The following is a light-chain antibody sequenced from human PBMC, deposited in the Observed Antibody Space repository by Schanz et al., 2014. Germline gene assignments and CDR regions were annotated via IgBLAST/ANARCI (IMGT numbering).Light chain of an antibody. CDR1: QSVSTN. CDR3: HHRSHWRGT. J-gene: IGKJ2*02. Sequence: EIVMTQSPATLSVSPGERATLSCRASQSVSTNLAWYQQRPGQAPRLLIFGASIRATGIPARFSGSGSGTEFTLTISSLKPEDFAVYYCHHRSHWRGTFGQGTKLEIK. CDR2: GAS. V-gene: IGKV3-15*01.